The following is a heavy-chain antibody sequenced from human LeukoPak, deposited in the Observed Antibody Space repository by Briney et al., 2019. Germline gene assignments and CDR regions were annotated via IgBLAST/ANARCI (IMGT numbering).Heavy chain of an antibody. D-gene: IGHD4-23*01. V-gene: IGHV3-23*01. CDR3: ANGGNSLGYFDY. J-gene: IGHJ4*02. Sequence: GESLRLSCAASGFTFSSYAMSWVRQAPGKGLQWVSAISSSGANTYYADSVEGRFTISRDNSKNTLYLQMDSLRDEDRAVYYCANGGNSLGYFDYWGLGILVTVSS. CDR2: ISSSGANT. CDR1: GFTFSSYA.